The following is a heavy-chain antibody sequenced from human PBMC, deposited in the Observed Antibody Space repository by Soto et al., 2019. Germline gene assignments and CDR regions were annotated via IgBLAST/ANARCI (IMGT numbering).Heavy chain of an antibody. J-gene: IGHJ1*01. CDR1: GGTFSSYA. Sequence: SVNVSCKASGGTFSSYAISWVRQAPGQGLEWMGGIIPIFGTANYAQKFQGRVTITADESTSTAYMELSSLRSEDTAVYYCATVVTAKRTEYFQHWGQGTLVT. CDR3: ATVVTAKRTEYFQH. CDR2: IIPIFGTA. D-gene: IGHD2-21*02. V-gene: IGHV1-69*01.